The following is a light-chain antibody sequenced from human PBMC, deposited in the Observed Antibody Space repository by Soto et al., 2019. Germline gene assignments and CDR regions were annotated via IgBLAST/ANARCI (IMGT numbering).Light chain of an antibody. CDR1: QSIVTY. J-gene: IGKJ4*01. V-gene: IGKV1-8*01. CDR2: AAS. Sequence: AIRMTQSPSSFSASTGDRVTNTCRASQSIVTYLAWYQQIPGRAPKLLIFAASTLQRGVPSRFSGSGSGTDFTLTISCLQSEDFATYYCQQYYIYPPTFGGGTKVDIK. CDR3: QQYYIYPPT.